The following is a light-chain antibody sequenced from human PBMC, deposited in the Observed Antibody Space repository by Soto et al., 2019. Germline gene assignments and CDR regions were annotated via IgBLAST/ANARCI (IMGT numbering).Light chain of an antibody. J-gene: IGLJ1*01. CDR1: SGSVSTANN. V-gene: IGLV8-61*01. CDR3: ALFMGNGISV. CDR2: STS. Sequence: QAVVTQESSFSVSPGGTVTLTCGLISGSVSTANNPNWYQQTPGLAPRTLIYSTSTRSSGVPDRFSGSILGNKAALTITGAQADDESDYDCALFMGNGISVFGTGTKLTVL.